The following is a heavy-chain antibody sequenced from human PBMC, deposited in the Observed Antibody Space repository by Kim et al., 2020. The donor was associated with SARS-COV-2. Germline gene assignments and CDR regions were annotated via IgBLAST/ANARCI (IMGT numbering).Heavy chain of an antibody. V-gene: IGHV3-74*01. Sequence: TNYAYTVKGRCTISRDNAKNTLNLQMNSQRVEDTTVDYCVRDPDSEYYYWGQGTLVTVSA. CDR2: T. D-gene: IGHD2-15*01. CDR3: VRDPDSEYYY. J-gene: IGHJ4*02.